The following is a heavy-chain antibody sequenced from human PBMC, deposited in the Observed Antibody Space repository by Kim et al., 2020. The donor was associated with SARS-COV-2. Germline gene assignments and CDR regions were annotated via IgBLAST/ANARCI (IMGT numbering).Heavy chain of an antibody. CDR2: ISSSGSTI. V-gene: IGHV3-48*03. D-gene: IGHD5-18*01. J-gene: IGHJ6*02. CDR1: GFTFSSYE. Sequence: GGSLRLSCAASGFTFSSYEMNWVRQAPGKGLEWVSYISSSGSTIYYADSVKGRFTISRDNAKNSLYLQMNSLRAEDTAVYYCARGGQLWSPLYYYYYGMDGWGQGTTVTVSS. CDR3: ARGGQLWSPLYYYYYGMDG.